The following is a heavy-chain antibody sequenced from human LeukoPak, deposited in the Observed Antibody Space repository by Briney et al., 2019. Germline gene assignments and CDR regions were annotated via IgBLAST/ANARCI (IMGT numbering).Heavy chain of an antibody. CDR1: GDSVSSNSAA. J-gene: IGHJ3*02. D-gene: IGHD2-21*02. CDR2: TYYRSKWYY. V-gene: IGHV6-1*01. Sequence: QTLSLTCAISGDSVSSNSAAWNWIRQSPSRGLEWLGRTYYRSKWYYDYAVSVKSRITINPDTSKNQFSLQLDSMTPEDTAVYYCARAESPTAIPAFDIWGQGTMVTVSS. CDR3: ARAESPTAIPAFDI.